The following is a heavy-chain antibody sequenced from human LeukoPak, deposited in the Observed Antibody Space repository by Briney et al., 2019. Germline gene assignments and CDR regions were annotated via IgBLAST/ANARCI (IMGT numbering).Heavy chain of an antibody. CDR2: INHRGST. V-gene: IGHV4-34*01. Sequence: PSETLSLTCAIYGGSFSGYYWSWIRQPPGKGLEWIGEINHRGSTNYNPSLKSRVTISVDTSKNQFSLKLSSVTAADTAVYYCARVYYSSSYDYWYFDLWGRGTLVTVSS. D-gene: IGHD6-13*01. CDR3: ARVYYSSSYDYWYFDL. J-gene: IGHJ2*01. CDR1: GGSFSGYY.